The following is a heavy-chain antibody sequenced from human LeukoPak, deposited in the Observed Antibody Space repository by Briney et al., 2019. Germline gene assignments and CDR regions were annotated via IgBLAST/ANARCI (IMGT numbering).Heavy chain of an antibody. Sequence: MTSETLSLTCTVSGVSMSAYQWSWVRRSPEKGLEWIGCINTKGETSYNPSLKSRVTTSVDTSKSQFSLRLTSVTAADTAVYYCATSNDAKIAPFDHWGQGAPVTVSS. V-gene: IGHV4-4*09. D-gene: IGHD2-21*01. CDR3: ATSNDAKIAPFDH. J-gene: IGHJ4*02. CDR2: INTKGET. CDR1: GVSMSAYQ.